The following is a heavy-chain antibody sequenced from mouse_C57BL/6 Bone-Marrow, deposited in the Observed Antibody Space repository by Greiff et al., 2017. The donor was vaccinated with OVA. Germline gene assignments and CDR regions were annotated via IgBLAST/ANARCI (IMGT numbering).Heavy chain of an antibody. J-gene: IGHJ4*01. Sequence: DVQLVESGGDLVKPGGSLKLSCAASGFTFSSYGMSWVRQTPDKRLEWVAPISSGGRYTSYPDSVKGLFTISRANDKKTLYLQMSSLKSEDTAMDYCARRAWDYYAMDYWGQGTSVTVSS. CDR1: GFTFSSYG. CDR2: ISSGGRYT. D-gene: IGHD4-1*01. CDR3: ARRAWDYYAMDY. V-gene: IGHV5-6*01.